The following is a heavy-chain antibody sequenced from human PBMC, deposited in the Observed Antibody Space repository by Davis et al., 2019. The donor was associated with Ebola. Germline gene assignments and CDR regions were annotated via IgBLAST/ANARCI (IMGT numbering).Heavy chain of an antibody. CDR1: GFTFSTYT. Sequence: GESLKISCAASGFTFSTYTMNWVRQAPGKGLEWVAVISYDGSNKYYADSVKGRFTISRDNSKNTLYLQMNSLRAEDTAVYYCARGYGSGRHLDYWGQGTLVTVSS. V-gene: IGHV3-30-3*01. D-gene: IGHD3-10*01. J-gene: IGHJ4*02. CDR3: ARGYGSGRHLDY. CDR2: ISYDGSNK.